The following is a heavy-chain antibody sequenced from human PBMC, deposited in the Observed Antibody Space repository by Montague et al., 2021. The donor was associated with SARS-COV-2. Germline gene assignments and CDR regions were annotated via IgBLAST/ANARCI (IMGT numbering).Heavy chain of an antibody. J-gene: IGHJ3*02. Sequence: TLSLTCTVSGGSISSSSYYWNWIRQHPGKGLEFIGFIYNSVSTYYNPSLKSRVSISVDTSKNQFSLKLTSVTAADTAVYYCARDRGRVTTVFLDAFDIWGQGTMVTVSS. CDR1: GGSISSSSYY. V-gene: IGHV4-31*03. CDR3: ARDRGRVTTVFLDAFDI. D-gene: IGHD4-17*01. CDR2: IYNSVST.